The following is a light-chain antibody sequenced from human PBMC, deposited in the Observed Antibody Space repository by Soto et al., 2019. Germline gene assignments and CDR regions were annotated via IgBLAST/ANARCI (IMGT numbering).Light chain of an antibody. CDR1: SNDVGGNIY. V-gene: IGLV2-14*01. CDR2: EVS. J-gene: IGLJ2*01. CDR3: SSYTGSSTVL. Sequence: QSALTQPASVSGSPGQSITISCTGNSNDVGGNIYVSWYQHHPGKAPKLMIYEVSNRPSGVSDRFSGSKSGNTASLTISGLQAEDEADYYCSSYTGSSTVLFGGGTKLTVL.